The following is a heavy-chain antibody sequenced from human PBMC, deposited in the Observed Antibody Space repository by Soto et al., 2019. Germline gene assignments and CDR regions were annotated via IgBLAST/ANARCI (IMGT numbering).Heavy chain of an antibody. Sequence: QVQLLQSGAEVKKPGSSVKVSCKASGATFSSFAFSWVRQAPGQGLEWMGVIIPIFDTISYAQKFQGRVTITADESTRTAYMELNSLTSDDTAVYYCASPLKGSGYYIAFDYWGQGTLVSVSS. D-gene: IGHD3-3*01. CDR2: IIPIFDTI. J-gene: IGHJ4*02. CDR3: ASPLKGSGYYIAFDY. CDR1: GATFSSFA. V-gene: IGHV1-69*01.